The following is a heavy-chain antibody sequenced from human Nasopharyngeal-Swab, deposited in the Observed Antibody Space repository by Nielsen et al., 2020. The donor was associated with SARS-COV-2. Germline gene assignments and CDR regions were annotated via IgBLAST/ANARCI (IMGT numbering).Heavy chain of an antibody. V-gene: IGHV3-64*01. Sequence: GESLKISCAVSGFTFSGYSMHWVRQAPGKGLEYVSAISDTGDTTYYARSVRGRFTISRDNSKNTLFLQMGSLRTEDVAVYYCVRDQRLGVPMALGRAVFDYWGQGSQVTVSS. CDR3: VRDQRLGVPMALGRAVFDY. J-gene: IGHJ4*02. CDR1: GFTFSGYS. CDR2: ISDTGDTT. D-gene: IGHD2-8*01.